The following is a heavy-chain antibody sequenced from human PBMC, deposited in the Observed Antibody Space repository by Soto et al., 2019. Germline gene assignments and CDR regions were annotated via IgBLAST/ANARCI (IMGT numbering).Heavy chain of an antibody. Sequence: EVQLLQSGGGLVQPGGSLRLSCVGSGFSFRTYAMSWVRQAPGKGLEWVAGITGTGSSADYADSVKGRFTISRDNSKNTLYLHLKNLRADDTAVFYCAKDDWGAASLWFDYWGQGTLVTVSS. J-gene: IGHJ4*02. CDR3: AKDDWGAASLWFDY. CDR1: GFSFRTYA. V-gene: IGHV3-23*01. CDR2: ITGTGSSA. D-gene: IGHD7-27*01.